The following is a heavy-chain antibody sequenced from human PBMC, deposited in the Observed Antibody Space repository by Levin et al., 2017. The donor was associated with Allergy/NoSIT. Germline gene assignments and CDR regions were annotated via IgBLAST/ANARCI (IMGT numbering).Heavy chain of an antibody. Sequence: GESLKISCAASGFSFNKAWMTWVRQAPGKGLEWVGRIKSRSDGGATDFAPPVKGRFTISRDDSKKTLSLQMNSLKTEDTAVSYCTTTVTASFDYWGRGILVTVSS. CDR1: GFSFNKAW. V-gene: IGHV3-15*01. D-gene: IGHD2-21*02. J-gene: IGHJ4*02. CDR3: TTTVTASFDY. CDR2: IKSRSDGGAT.